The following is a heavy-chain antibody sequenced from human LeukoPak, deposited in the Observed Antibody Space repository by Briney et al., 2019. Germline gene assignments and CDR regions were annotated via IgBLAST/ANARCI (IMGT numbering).Heavy chain of an antibody. D-gene: IGHD6-13*01. J-gene: IGHJ4*02. Sequence: SETLSLTCAVYGGSFSGYYWSWIRQPPGKGLEWIGYIYYSGSTNYNPSLKSRVTISVDTSKNQFSLKLSSVTAADTAVYYCARHYRVAAAGTEYFDYWGQGTLVTVSS. CDR3: ARHYRVAAAGTEYFDY. V-gene: IGHV4-59*08. CDR2: IYYSGST. CDR1: GGSFSGYY.